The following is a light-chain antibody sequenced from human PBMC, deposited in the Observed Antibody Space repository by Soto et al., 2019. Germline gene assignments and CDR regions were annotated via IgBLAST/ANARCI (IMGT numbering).Light chain of an antibody. J-gene: IGKJ2*01. CDR2: GAS. V-gene: IGKV3-15*01. CDR3: KPYNNLPYT. Sequence: EIVMTQSPATLSVSPGERATLSCRASQSVSSNLAWYQQKPGQAPRLLIYGASTRATGIPARFSGSGSGTEFTLTISSLQSEDFAVYYCKPYNNLPYTLGQGTKLEIK. CDR1: QSVSSN.